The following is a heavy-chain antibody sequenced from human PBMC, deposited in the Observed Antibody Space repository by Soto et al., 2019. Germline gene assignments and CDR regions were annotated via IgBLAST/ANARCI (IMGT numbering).Heavy chain of an antibody. Sequence: QVQLVQSGADVKKPGSSVKVSCRTSGGTFNSNSISWVRQAPRQGLEWMGRIIPLLDIVNYAQTFEARVTITADKSTGTAYMELTSLKSEDTGVYYCARETHYGIDVWGQGTAVIVSS. CDR2: IIPLLDIV. CDR3: ARETHYGIDV. CDR1: GGTFNSNS. V-gene: IGHV1-69*04. J-gene: IGHJ6*02.